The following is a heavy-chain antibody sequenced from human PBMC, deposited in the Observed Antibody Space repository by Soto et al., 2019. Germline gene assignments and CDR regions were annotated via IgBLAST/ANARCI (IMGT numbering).Heavy chain of an antibody. CDR1: GGSISSGTYT. J-gene: IGHJ5*02. D-gene: IGHD3-10*01. CDR2: IYATGGT. Sequence: PSETLSLTCAVSGGSISSGTYTWNWIRQPPGKGLEWIGFIYATGGTFYNASFKGRVTITVDRSKNDFSLRLTSVTAADTAVYYCARDLAVRGAMGWFDPWGQGTLVTVSS. CDR3: ARDLAVRGAMGWFDP. V-gene: IGHV4-30-2*01.